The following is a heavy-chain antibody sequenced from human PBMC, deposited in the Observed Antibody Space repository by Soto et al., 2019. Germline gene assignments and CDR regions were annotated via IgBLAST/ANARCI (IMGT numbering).Heavy chain of an antibody. J-gene: IGHJ3*02. Sequence: QVQLAQSGAEVKKPGSSVKVSCKASGGTFSSYAISWVRQAPGQGLEWMGGIIPIFGTANYAQKFQGRVTITADKSTSTAYMELSSLRSEDTAVYYCARASVVPAAIPPARAFDIWGQGTMVTVSS. D-gene: IGHD2-2*02. CDR1: GGTFSSYA. CDR3: ARASVVPAAIPPARAFDI. CDR2: IIPIFGTA. V-gene: IGHV1-69*06.